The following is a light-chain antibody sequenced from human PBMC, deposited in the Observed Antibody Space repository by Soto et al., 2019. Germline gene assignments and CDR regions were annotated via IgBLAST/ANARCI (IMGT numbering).Light chain of an antibody. CDR3: QQYDNWPST. Sequence: EIVMTQSPATLSVSPGERATLSCRASQSVSSNLAWYQQKPGQAPRLLIYGASTRATGIPARFSGSGSGTEFTLSISSLQSEDFAVYSCQQYDNWPSTFGQGTRWISN. CDR2: GAS. V-gene: IGKV3-15*01. CDR1: QSVSSN. J-gene: IGKJ1*01.